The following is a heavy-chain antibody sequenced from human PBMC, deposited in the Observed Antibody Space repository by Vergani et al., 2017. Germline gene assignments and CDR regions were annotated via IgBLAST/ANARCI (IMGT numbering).Heavy chain of an antibody. CDR3: ARDGRLCSSARCGTEHYYSYYMDV. J-gene: IGHJ6*03. D-gene: IGHD2-2*01. CDR2: ISYDGSNK. V-gene: IGHV3-30-3*01. CDR1: GFTFSSYA. Sequence: QVQLVESGGGVVQPGRSLRLSCAASGFTFSSYAMHWVRQAPGKGLEWVAVISYDGSNKYYADSVKGRFTISRDNSKNTLYLQMNSLRAEDTAVYYCARDGRLCSSARCGTEHYYSYYMDVWGQGTTVNV.